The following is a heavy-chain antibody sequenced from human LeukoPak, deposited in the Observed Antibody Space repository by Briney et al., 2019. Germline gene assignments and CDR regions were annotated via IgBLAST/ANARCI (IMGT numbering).Heavy chain of an antibody. CDR2: ISYDGSNE. V-gene: IGHV3-30-3*01. CDR3: ARPIDNGSGSYYFDY. CDR1: GFTFSYYA. D-gene: IGHD3-10*01. J-gene: IGHJ4*02. Sequence: GGSLRLSCAASGFTFSYYAMHWVRQAPGKGLEWVAVISYDGSNEYYADSVKGRFTISRDSSKNTLSLQMNTLRPEDTAVYYCARPIDNGSGSYYFDYWGQGTLVTVSS.